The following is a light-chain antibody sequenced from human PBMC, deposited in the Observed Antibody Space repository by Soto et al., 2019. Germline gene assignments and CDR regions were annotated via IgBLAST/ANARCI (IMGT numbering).Light chain of an antibody. V-gene: IGKV3-20*01. Sequence: EIVLTQSPGTLSLSPGERATLSCRASQSVSSSYLAGYQQKPGQAPRPLIYGASSRAIGIPDRFSGSGYGTDFTLTISRLEPEDFAVYYCQQYGSSPWTFGQGTKVEI. J-gene: IGKJ1*01. CDR1: QSVSSSY. CDR2: GAS. CDR3: QQYGSSPWT.